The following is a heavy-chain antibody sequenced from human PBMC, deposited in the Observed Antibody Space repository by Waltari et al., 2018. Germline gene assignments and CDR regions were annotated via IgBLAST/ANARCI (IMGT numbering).Heavy chain of an antibody. CDR1: GGSISSSNW. CDR2: IYHSGST. V-gene: IGHV4-4*02. D-gene: IGHD6-19*01. J-gene: IGHJ4*02. CDR3: ARGELVAVGWHFDY. Sequence: QVQLQESGPGLVKPSGTLSLTCAVSGGSISSSNWWSWVRQPPGKGLEWIGEIYHSGSTNYNPSLKSRVTISVDNSKNTLYLQMNSLRAEDTAVYYCARGELVAVGWHFDYWGQGTLVTVSS.